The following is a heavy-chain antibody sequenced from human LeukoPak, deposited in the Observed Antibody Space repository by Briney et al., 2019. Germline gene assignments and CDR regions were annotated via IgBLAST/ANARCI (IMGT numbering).Heavy chain of an antibody. CDR1: GGSISSSSYY. CDR3: ARDQGSVY. V-gene: IGHV4-39*02. Sequence: SETLSLTCTVSGGSISSSSYYWGWIRQPPGKGLEWTGSIYYSGSTYYNPSLKSRVTISVDTSKNQFSLKLSSVTAADTAVYYCARDQGSVYWGQGTLVTVSS. J-gene: IGHJ4*02. CDR2: IYYSGST. D-gene: IGHD3-10*01.